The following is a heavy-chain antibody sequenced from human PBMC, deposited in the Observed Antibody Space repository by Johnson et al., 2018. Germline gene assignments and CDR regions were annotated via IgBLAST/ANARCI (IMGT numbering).Heavy chain of an antibody. J-gene: IGHJ3*02. Sequence: QVQLQESGAEVKKPGASVKVSCKASGYTFTSYYMHWVRQAPGQGLEWMGIINPSGGSTSYAQKFQGRVTMTRDTSTSTVYMERSSRRSEDTAVYYCARDHLVQGLGGAFDIWGQGTMVTVSS. D-gene: IGHD6-13*01. CDR1: GYTFTSYY. V-gene: IGHV1-46*01. CDR3: ARDHLVQGLGGAFDI. CDR2: INPSGGST.